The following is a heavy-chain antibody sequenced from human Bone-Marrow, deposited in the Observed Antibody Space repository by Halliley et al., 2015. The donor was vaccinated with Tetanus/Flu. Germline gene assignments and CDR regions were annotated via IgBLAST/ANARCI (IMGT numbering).Heavy chain of an antibody. J-gene: IGHJ4*02. CDR2: IIPMFGTS. Sequence: QLVQSGAEVKKPGSSVKVSCEASGGTFSSYAVSWVRQAPGQGLEWMGGIIPMFGTSNYAQKFQGRVMITADESTSTAYMELTTLTSEDTAVYYCASPHSSGWGGDFDYWGQGTLVTVSS. CDR1: GGTFSSYA. D-gene: IGHD6-19*01. CDR3: ASPHSSGWGGDFDY. V-gene: IGHV1-69*01.